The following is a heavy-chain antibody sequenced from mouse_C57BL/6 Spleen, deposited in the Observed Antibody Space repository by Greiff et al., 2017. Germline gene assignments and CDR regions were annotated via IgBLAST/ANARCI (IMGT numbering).Heavy chain of an antibody. J-gene: IGHJ2*01. V-gene: IGHV5-6*01. CDR2: ISSGGSYT. D-gene: IGHD2-5*01. Sequence: DVHLVESGGDLVKPGGSLKLSCAASGFTFSSYGMSWVRQTPDKRLEWVATISSGGSYTYYPDSVKGRFTISRDNAKNTLYLQMSSLKSEDTAMYYCASLYSNSYYFDYWGQGTTLTVSS. CDR1: GFTFSSYG. CDR3: ASLYSNSYYFDY.